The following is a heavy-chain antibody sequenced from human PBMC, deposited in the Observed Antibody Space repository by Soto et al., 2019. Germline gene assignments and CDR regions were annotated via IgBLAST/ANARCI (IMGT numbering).Heavy chain of an antibody. Sequence: QIQLVQSGAEVNKPGASVKVYCKASGYSFSSYHITWVRQAPGQGLEWMGWISAYNGNTNYAQNLQGRVTMTTDPSTSTAYMELRSMRSDDTAVYYCARDLSPVNYWGQGTLVTVSS. CDR3: ARDLSPVNY. CDR1: GYSFSSYH. J-gene: IGHJ4*02. CDR2: ISAYNGNT. D-gene: IGHD3-22*01. V-gene: IGHV1-18*01.